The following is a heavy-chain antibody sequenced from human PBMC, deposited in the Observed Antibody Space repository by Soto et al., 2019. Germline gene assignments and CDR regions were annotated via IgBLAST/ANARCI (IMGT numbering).Heavy chain of an antibody. V-gene: IGHV4-4*07. CDR1: GGSISSYY. D-gene: IGHD3-3*01. Sequence: SETLSLTCTVSGGSISSYYWSWIRQPAGKGLEWIGRIYTSGSTNYNPSLKSRVTMSVDTSKNQFSLKLSSVTAADTAVYYSARGSFWSGHEYYFDYWGQGTLVTVSS. CDR2: IYTSGST. CDR3: ARGSFWSGHEYYFDY. J-gene: IGHJ4*02.